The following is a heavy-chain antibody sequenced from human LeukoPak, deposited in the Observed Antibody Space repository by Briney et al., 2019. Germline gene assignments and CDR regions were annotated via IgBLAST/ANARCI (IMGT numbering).Heavy chain of an antibody. CDR3: AREANAFDI. CDR1: GGSINDYY. CDR2: IYYSGST. Sequence: SETLSLTCSVSGGSINDYYWSWIRQPAGKGLEWIGYIYYSGSTNYNPSLKSRVTMSVDTSKNQFSLKLSSVTAADTAVYYCAREANAFDIWGQGTMVTVSS. V-gene: IGHV4-59*12. J-gene: IGHJ3*02.